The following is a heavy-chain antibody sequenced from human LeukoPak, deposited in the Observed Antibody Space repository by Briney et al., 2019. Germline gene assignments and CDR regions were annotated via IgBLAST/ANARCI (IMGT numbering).Heavy chain of an antibody. V-gene: IGHV4-31*03. J-gene: IGHJ4*02. Sequence: SETLSLTCTVSGASISSGGYYWSWIRQQPGKGLEWIGYSHYSGTSYYSTSLKSRIAISIDTSKNQFSLKLSSVIAADTAVYYCARHALAVAGSYTDYWGQGTLVTVSS. D-gene: IGHD6-19*01. CDR3: ARHALAVAGSYTDY. CDR2: SHYSGTS. CDR1: GASISSGGYY.